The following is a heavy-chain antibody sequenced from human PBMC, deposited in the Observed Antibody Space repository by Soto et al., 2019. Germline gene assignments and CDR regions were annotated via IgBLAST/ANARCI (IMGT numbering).Heavy chain of an antibody. J-gene: IGHJ4*02. CDR2: INAGNGNT. CDR1: GYTFTSYS. D-gene: IGHD3-22*01. V-gene: IGHV1-3*01. Sequence: ASVKVSCKASGYTFTSYSMHWVRRAPGQRLEWMGWINAGNGNTKYSQKFQGRVTITRDTSASTAYMELSSLRSEDTAVYYCARDGYYYDSSGYFYWGQGTLVTVSS. CDR3: ARDGYYYDSSGYFY.